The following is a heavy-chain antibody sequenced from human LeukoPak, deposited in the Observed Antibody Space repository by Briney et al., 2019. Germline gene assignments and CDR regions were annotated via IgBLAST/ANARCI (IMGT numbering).Heavy chain of an antibody. Sequence: PSETLSLTCTVSGGSIGSYYWSWIRQPPGKGLEWIGYIYNTGGTRSNPSLKSRLSISVDTSKNQYSLKLRSVTAADTAIYYCARLRESCSGGSCYSDYYYYDMDVWGQGTAVTVSS. J-gene: IGHJ6*02. V-gene: IGHV4-59*08. CDR3: ARLRESCSGGSCYSDYYYYDMDV. D-gene: IGHD2-15*01. CDR2: IYNTGGT. CDR1: GGSIGSYY.